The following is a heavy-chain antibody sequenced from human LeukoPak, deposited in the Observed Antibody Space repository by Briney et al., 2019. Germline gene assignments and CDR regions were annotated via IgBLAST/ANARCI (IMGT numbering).Heavy chain of an antibody. V-gene: IGHV3-23*01. J-gene: IGHJ3*02. Sequence: PGGSLRLSCAASRFTFSNHGMNWVRQAPGKGLEWISGISGSGDMTYYADSVKGRFTVSRDNSKNTLYLQMNSLRAEDTAVYYCARGLIAVAGRAAFEIWGQGTMVTVSS. D-gene: IGHD6-19*01. CDR3: ARGLIAVAGRAAFEI. CDR1: RFTFSNHG. CDR2: ISGSGDMT.